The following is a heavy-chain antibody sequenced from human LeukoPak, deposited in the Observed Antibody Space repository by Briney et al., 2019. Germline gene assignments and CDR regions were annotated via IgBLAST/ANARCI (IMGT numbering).Heavy chain of an antibody. Sequence: ASVKVSCKASGYTFTSSGISWVRRAPGQGLEWMGWISSHNVDTGYAQKFQDGVTMTTDTSMSTAYMELRSLRSDDTAVYYCARGVGSAFDIWGQGTLVTVSS. CDR1: GYTFTSSG. CDR3: ARGVGSAFDI. CDR2: ISSHNVDT. J-gene: IGHJ3*02. V-gene: IGHV1-18*01. D-gene: IGHD2-15*01.